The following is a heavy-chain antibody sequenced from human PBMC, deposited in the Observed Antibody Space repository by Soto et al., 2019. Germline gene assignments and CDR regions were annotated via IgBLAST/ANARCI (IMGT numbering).Heavy chain of an antibody. CDR3: ARDALSRHSI. CDR2: ISYSGST. D-gene: IGHD3-22*01. V-gene: IGHV4-31*03. Sequence: PSETLSLTCTVSGGSISSGGYYWSWIRQHPGKGLEWIGYISYSGSTYYNPSLESRVTISVDTSKNQFSLKLSSVTAADTAVYYCARDALSRHSIWGQGTLVTVS. J-gene: IGHJ4*02. CDR1: GGSISSGGYY.